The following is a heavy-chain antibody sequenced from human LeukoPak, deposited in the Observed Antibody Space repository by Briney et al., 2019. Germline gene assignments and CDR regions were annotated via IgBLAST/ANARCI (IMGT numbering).Heavy chain of an antibody. CDR1: GYTFIAYY. D-gene: IGHD3-10*01. V-gene: IGHV1-2*02. Sequence: ASVKVSCKASGYTFIAYYMHWVRQAPGQGLEWMGWINPNSGGTNYAQKFQGRVTMTRDTSISTAYMELSRLRSDDTAVYYCARNIWFGESSDAFDIWGQGTMVTVSS. CDR2: INPNSGGT. J-gene: IGHJ3*02. CDR3: ARNIWFGESSDAFDI.